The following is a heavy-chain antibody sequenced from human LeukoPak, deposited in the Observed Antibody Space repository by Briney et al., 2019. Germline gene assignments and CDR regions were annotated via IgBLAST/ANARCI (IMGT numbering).Heavy chain of an antibody. J-gene: IGHJ4*02. D-gene: IGHD6-13*01. CDR3: ARERIAAAGNLEYYFDY. CDR2: IIPIFGTA. V-gene: IGHV1-69*05. CDR1: GGTFSSYA. Sequence: ASVKVSCKASGGTFSSYAISWVRQAPGQGLEWMGGIIPIFGTANYAQKFQGRVTITTDESTSTAYMELSSLRSEDTAVYYCARERIAAAGNLEYYFDYWGQGTLVTVSS.